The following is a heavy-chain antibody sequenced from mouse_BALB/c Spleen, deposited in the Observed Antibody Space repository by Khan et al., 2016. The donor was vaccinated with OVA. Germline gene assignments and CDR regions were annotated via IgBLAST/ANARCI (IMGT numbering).Heavy chain of an antibody. CDR2: ISYSGRT. D-gene: IGHD1-1*01. CDR3: ARSVTITTVVATDFDY. Sequence: EVQLQESGPGLVRPSQSLSLTCTVTGYSITSDSAWNWIRQFPENKLEWMGYISYSGRTSYNPSLKSRISITRDTSKNQFFLQLNSVTTEDTATYYCARSVTITTVVATDFDYWGQDTTLTVSS. V-gene: IGHV3-2*02. CDR1: GYSITSDSA. J-gene: IGHJ2*01.